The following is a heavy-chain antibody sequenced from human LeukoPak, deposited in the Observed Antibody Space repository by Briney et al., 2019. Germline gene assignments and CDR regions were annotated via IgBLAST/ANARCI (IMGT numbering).Heavy chain of an antibody. Sequence: GGSLRLSCAASGFTFSSYAMSWVRQAPGKGLEWVSAISGSGGSTYYADSVKGRFTISRDNAKNTLYLQMNSLRAEDTAVYYCAKDLSDIVVVPAASGFDYWGQGTLVTVSS. CDR1: GFTFSSYA. D-gene: IGHD2-2*01. J-gene: IGHJ4*02. CDR3: AKDLSDIVVVPAASGFDY. CDR2: ISGSGGST. V-gene: IGHV3-23*01.